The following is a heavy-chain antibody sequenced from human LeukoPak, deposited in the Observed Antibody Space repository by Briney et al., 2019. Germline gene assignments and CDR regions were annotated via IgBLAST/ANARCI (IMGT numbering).Heavy chain of an antibody. J-gene: IGHJ4*02. CDR1: GYTFTGYF. D-gene: IGHD1-26*01. CDR2: INPNSGGT. CDR3: AKDQIAVAGDDYSGSYIVDY. V-gene: IGHV1-2*02. Sequence: GASVKVSCKASGYTFTGYFVHWVRQAPGQGLEWMGWINPNSGGTNYAQKFQGRVTMTRDTSISTAYMELSRLRSDDTAVYYCAKDQIAVAGDDYSGSYIVDYWGQGTLVTVSS.